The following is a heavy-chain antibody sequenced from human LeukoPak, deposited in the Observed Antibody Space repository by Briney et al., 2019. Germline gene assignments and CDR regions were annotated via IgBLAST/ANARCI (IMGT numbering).Heavy chain of an antibody. J-gene: IGHJ4*02. CDR3: TREELGWEPFDF. CDR2: ISSSSSTK. Sequence: GSLRLSCAASGFTFSNYNINWVRQAPGKGLEWVSYISSSSSTKYYADSVKGRFTISRDNANNSVFLQMNSLRAEDTAVYYCTREELGWEPFDFWGQGALVTVSS. V-gene: IGHV3-48*01. CDR1: GFTFSNYN. D-gene: IGHD1-26*01.